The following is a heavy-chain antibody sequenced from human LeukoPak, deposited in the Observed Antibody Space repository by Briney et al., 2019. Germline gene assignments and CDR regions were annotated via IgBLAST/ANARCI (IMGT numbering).Heavy chain of an antibody. V-gene: IGHV1-8*03. CDR3: ARGNYDFWSGYYGGYFDY. J-gene: IGHJ4*02. CDR1: GYTFTNYD. Sequence: VASVKVSCKASGYTFTNYDINWVRQATGQGLEWMGWMNPNGGNTGYAQKFQGRVTITRNTSITTAYMDLSSLRSEDTAVYYCARGNYDFWSGYYGGYFDYWGQGTLVTVSS. D-gene: IGHD3-3*01. CDR2: MNPNGGNT.